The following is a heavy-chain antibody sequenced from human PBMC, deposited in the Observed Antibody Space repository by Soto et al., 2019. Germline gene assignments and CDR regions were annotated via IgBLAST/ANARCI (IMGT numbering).Heavy chain of an antibody. CDR1: GYTFTAQY. Sequence: ASVKVSCKASGYTFTAQYLHWVRKAPGEGLEWMGWINPTTGATRYAQKFQGRLTITKDTSKNEVVLTMTDMDPLDTATYYCAHKEYYFATGTYYNVRWFDPWGQGILVTVSS. CDR3: AHKEYYFATGTYYNVRWFDP. V-gene: IGHV1-2*02. D-gene: IGHD3-10*01. J-gene: IGHJ5*02. CDR2: INPTTGAT.